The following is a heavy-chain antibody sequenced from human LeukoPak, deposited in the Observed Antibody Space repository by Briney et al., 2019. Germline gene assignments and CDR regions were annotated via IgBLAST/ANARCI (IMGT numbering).Heavy chain of an antibody. V-gene: IGHV3-23*01. CDR3: AKDRGGLPHPIWFDS. Sequence: SGGSLRLSCAASGFTFGTYTMSWVRQVPGQGLKWVAGISADGARTYYAGSVQGRFTISRDNANNMLNLQLSALRADDAAVYYCAKDRGGLPHPIWFDSWGQGTMVAVSS. D-gene: IGHD2-21*01. J-gene: IGHJ5*01. CDR2: ISADGART. CDR1: GFTFGTYT.